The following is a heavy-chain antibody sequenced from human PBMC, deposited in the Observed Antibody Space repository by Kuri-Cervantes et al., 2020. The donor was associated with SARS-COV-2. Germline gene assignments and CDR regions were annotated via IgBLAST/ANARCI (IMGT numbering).Heavy chain of an antibody. J-gene: IGHJ4*02. CDR1: RYTFTYYY. CDR2: INPNSGDT. D-gene: IGHD3-9*01. CDR3: ARKGDWAYFDY. V-gene: IGHV1-2*02. Sequence: ASGKVSCKASRYTFTYYYIHWVRQAPGQGLEWMGSINPNSGDTNYAQRLQVRVIMTRDTSITTAYMELSRLTSDDTAVYYRARKGDWAYFDYGGQGTLVTVSS.